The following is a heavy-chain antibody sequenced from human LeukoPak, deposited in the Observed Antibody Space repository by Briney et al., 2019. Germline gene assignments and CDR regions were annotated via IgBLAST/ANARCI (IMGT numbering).Heavy chain of an antibody. D-gene: IGHD2/OR15-2a*01. CDR1: GYTFTSYG. CDR2: ISAYNGNT. Sequence: ASVKVSCKASGYTFTSYGISWVRQAPGQGLEWMGWISAYNGNTNYAQKLQGRVTMTTDTSTSTAYMELRSLRSDDTAIYYCAKDPSNSVGRMTWFDPWGQGTLVTVSS. V-gene: IGHV1-18*01. J-gene: IGHJ5*02. CDR3: AKDPSNSVGRMTWFDP.